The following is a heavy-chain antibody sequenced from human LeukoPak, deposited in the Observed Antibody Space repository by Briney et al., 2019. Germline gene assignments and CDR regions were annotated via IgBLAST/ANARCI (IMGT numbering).Heavy chain of an antibody. CDR1: GFTSSSYG. Sequence: GGSLRLSCAASGFTSSSYGMHWVRQAPGKGLEWLAVIWYDGSNKYYADSVKGRFTISRDNSKNTLYLQMNSLRAEDTAVYYCARDSCSGGSCYSDYWGQGTLVTVSS. D-gene: IGHD2-15*01. V-gene: IGHV3-33*01. J-gene: IGHJ4*02. CDR2: IWYDGSNK. CDR3: ARDSCSGGSCYSDY.